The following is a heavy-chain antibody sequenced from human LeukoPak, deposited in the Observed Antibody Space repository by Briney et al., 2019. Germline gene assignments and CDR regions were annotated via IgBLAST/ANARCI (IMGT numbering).Heavy chain of an antibody. D-gene: IGHD4-17*01. Sequence: GGSLRLSCAASGFTFSGSTMHWVRQASGKGLEWVGRIRNKANSYATACTESVKGRFTISRDDSKNTAYLQMNSLKTEDTAVYYCTGQPNYGDYPNWGQGTLVTVSS. CDR1: GFTFSGST. J-gene: IGHJ4*02. CDR3: TGQPNYGDYPN. CDR2: IRNKANSYAT. V-gene: IGHV3-73*01.